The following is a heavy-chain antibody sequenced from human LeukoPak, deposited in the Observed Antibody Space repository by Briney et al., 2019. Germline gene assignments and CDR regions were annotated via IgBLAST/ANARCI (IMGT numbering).Heavy chain of an antibody. CDR3: VRDYGSGSYPFDH. J-gene: IGHJ4*02. CDR2: IWYDGSKK. V-gene: IGHV3-33*01. Sequence: PGGSLRLSCAASGFTFGNYGMHWVRQAPGKGLEWVAIIWYDGSKKYYADSVKGRFTISRDNSKNTLYLEMNNLRAEDTAVYSCVRDYGSGSYPFDHWGQGTLVIVSS. CDR1: GFTFGNYG. D-gene: IGHD3-10*01.